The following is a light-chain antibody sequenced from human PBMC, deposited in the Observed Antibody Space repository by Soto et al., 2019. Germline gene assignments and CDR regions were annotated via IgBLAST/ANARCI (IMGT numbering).Light chain of an antibody. CDR3: QQYGSSPPIT. CDR1: QSVSSSY. Sequence: EIVLTQSPGTLSLSPGERATLSCRASQSVSSSYLAWYQQKPGQAPRLLIYGASNRATGIPDRFSGSGSGTDFTLTISRLEPEDFAVYYCQQYGSSPPITFGRGTRLEIK. J-gene: IGKJ5*01. CDR2: GAS. V-gene: IGKV3-20*01.